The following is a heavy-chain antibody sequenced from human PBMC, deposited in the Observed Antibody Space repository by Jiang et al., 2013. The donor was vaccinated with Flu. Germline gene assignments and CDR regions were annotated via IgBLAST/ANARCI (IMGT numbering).Heavy chain of an antibody. Sequence: GPGLVKPSETLSLTCTVSGGSISSYYWSWIRQPPGKGLEWIGYIYYSGSTNYNPSLKSRVTISVDTSKNQFSLKLSSVTAADTAVYYCARDREGSDYWGQGTLVTVSS. CDR3: ARDREGSDY. CDR2: IYYSGST. J-gene: IGHJ4*02. D-gene: IGHD1-26*01. V-gene: IGHV4-59*01. CDR1: GGSISSYY.